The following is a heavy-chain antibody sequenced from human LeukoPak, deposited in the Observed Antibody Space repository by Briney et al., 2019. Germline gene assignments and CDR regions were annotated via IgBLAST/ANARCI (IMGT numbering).Heavy chain of an antibody. J-gene: IGHJ5*02. CDR3: ARAEGYCSSTSCPGSWFDP. CDR1: GGSFSGYY. V-gene: IGHV4-34*01. Sequence: SETLSLTCAVYGGSFSGYYWSWTRQPPGKGLEWIGEINHSGSTNYNPSLKSRVTISVDTSKNQFSLKLSSVTAADTAVYYCARAEGYCSSTSCPGSWFDPWGQGTLVTVSS. CDR2: INHSGST. D-gene: IGHD2-2*01.